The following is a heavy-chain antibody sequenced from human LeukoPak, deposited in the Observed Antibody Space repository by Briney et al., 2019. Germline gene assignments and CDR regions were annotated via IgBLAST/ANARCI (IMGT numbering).Heavy chain of an antibody. J-gene: IGHJ5*02. CDR1: GGSISIYY. CDR2: IYNSGST. V-gene: IGHV4-59*01. Sequence: SETLSLTCIVSGGSISIYYWNWIRQPPGKGLEWIGYIYNSGSTDYNPSLKRLVTISADTSKNQFSLKLTSVTAADTAVYYCARDRELGSWGQGILVTVSS. CDR3: ARDRELGS. D-gene: IGHD3-16*01.